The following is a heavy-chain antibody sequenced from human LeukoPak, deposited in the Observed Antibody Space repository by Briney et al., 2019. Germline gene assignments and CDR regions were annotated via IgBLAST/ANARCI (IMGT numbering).Heavy chain of an antibody. CDR3: AKERGYSSGWSFDY. V-gene: IGHV3-23*01. Sequence: GGSLGLSCAVSGFTFTSYGMTWVRQAPGKGLEWVAAISGSGGTTYYADSVKGRFTISRDNSKNTLYLQMSSLRAEDTAVYYCAKERGYSSGWSFDYWGQGTLVTVSS. J-gene: IGHJ4*02. CDR2: ISGSGGTT. D-gene: IGHD6-19*01. CDR1: GFTFTSYG.